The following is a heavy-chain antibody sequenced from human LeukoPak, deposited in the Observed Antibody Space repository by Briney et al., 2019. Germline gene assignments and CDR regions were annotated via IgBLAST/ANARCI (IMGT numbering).Heavy chain of an antibody. Sequence: ASVKVSCKVSGYTLTELSMHWVRQAPGKGLEWMGGFDPEDGETIYAQKFQGRVTMTEDTSTDTAYMELSSLRSEDTAVYYCARVFAREDYGDYVANWFDPWGQGTLVTVSS. CDR2: FDPEDGET. V-gene: IGHV1-24*01. CDR3: ARVFAREDYGDYVANWFDP. CDR1: GYTLTELS. J-gene: IGHJ5*02. D-gene: IGHD4-17*01.